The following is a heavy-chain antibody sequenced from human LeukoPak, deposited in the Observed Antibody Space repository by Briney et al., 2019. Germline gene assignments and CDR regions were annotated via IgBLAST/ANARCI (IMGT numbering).Heavy chain of an antibody. D-gene: IGHD3-10*01. CDR2: ISSGGSRI. J-gene: IGHJ5*02. CDR1: GFPFSDYS. V-gene: IGHV3-48*04. CDR3: AREIGGYNWFDP. Sequence: GGSLRLSCAASGFPFSDYSMNWVRQAPGKGLEWVSYISSGGSRIYYADSVKGRFTISRDNAKNSLYLQMNSLRAEDTAVYYCAREIGGYNWFDPWGQGTLVTVSS.